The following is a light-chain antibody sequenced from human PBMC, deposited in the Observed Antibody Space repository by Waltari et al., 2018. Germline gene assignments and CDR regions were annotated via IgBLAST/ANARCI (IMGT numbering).Light chain of an antibody. CDR1: SANIGSNP. CDR2: NNS. Sequence: QSVLTQPPSASGTPGQRVTISCSGSSANIGSNPVNWYQQLPGTAPKLLINNNSQRPSGVPDRFSCSKSGTSASLAISGLLSDDEAEYYCAAWDDSLSGYVFGTGTNVSVL. CDR3: AAWDDSLSGYV. V-gene: IGLV1-44*01. J-gene: IGLJ1*01.